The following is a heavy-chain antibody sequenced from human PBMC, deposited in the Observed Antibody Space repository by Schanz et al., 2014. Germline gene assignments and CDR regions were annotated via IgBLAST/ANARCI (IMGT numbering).Heavy chain of an antibody. D-gene: IGHD1-20*01. V-gene: IGHV3-33*01. CDR3: ARAADNWNSFYYGMDV. CDR1: GFTFSSYG. J-gene: IGHJ6*02. Sequence: QVQLVESGGGVVQPGRSLRLSCAASGFTFSSYGMHWVRQAPGKGLEWVAVIWYDGNNKFYADSVKGRFIISRDNSKNTLDLQMNSLRDEDTALYYCARAADNWNSFYYGMDVWGQGTTVTVSS. CDR2: IWYDGNNK.